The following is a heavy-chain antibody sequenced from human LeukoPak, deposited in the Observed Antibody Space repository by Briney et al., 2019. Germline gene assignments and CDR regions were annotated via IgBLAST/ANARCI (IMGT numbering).Heavy chain of an antibody. D-gene: IGHD2-15*01. CDR2: ISGSGGST. V-gene: IGHV3-23*01. CDR3: AKSFTSGGSCYSPSDY. CDR1: GFTFSSYA. J-gene: IGHJ4*02. Sequence: GGSLRLSCAASGFTFSSYAMSWVRQAPGKGLEWVSGISGSGGSTYYADSVKGRFTISRDISKNTLYLQMNSLRAEDTAVYYCAKSFTSGGSCYSPSDYRGQGTLVTVSS.